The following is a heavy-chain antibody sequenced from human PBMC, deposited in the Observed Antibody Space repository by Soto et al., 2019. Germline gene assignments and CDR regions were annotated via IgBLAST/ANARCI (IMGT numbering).Heavy chain of an antibody. D-gene: IGHD4-17*01. V-gene: IGHV4-31*03. Sequence: SETLSLTCTVSGGSISSGGYYWSWIRQHPGKGLEWIGYIYYSGSTYYNPSLKSRVTISVDTSKNQFSLKLSSVTAADTAVYYCARERRITVTTEGFDYWGQGTLVTVSS. CDR1: GGSISSGGYY. CDR3: ARERRITVTTEGFDY. J-gene: IGHJ4*02. CDR2: IYYSGST.